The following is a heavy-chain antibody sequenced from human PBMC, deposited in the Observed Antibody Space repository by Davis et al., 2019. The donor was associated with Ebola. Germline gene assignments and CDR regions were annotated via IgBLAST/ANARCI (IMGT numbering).Heavy chain of an antibody. CDR3: TRPAPYGSFYGMDV. J-gene: IGHJ6*02. CDR2: IRSKANSYAT. Sequence: GESLKISCAASGFTFSSYGMHWVRQASGKGLEWVGRIRSKANSYATAYAASVKGRFTISRDDSKNTAYLQMNSLKTEDTAVYYCTRPAPYGSFYGMDVWGQGTTVTVSS. D-gene: IGHD3-10*01. CDR1: GFTFSSYG. V-gene: IGHV3-73*01.